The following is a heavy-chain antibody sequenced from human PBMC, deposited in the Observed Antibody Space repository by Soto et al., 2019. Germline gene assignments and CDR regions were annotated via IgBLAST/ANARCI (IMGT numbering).Heavy chain of an antibody. D-gene: IGHD6-13*01. V-gene: IGHV1-18*01. J-gene: IGHJ4*02. CDR2: ISAYNGNT. CDR1: GYTFTSYG. CDR3: AKSSWREYYFDY. Sequence: ASVKVSCKASGYTFTSYGIIWVRQAPGQGLEWMGWISAYNGNTNYAQKLQGRVTMTTDTSTSTAYMELRSLRSDDTAVYYCAKSSWREYYFDYWGQGTLVTVSS.